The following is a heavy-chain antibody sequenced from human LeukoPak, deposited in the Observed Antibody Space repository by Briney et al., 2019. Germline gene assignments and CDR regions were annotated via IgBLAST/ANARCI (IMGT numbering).Heavy chain of an antibody. J-gene: IGHJ4*02. CDR2: ISGSGGST. CDR3: AREEDSSGFDDY. Sequence: GGSLRLSCAASGFTFSSYAMSWVRQAPGKGLEWVSAISGSGGSTYYADSVKGRFTISRDNAKNSLYLQMNSLRAEDTAVYYCAREEDSSGFDDYWGQGTLVTVSS. D-gene: IGHD6-19*01. CDR1: GFTFSSYA. V-gene: IGHV3-23*01.